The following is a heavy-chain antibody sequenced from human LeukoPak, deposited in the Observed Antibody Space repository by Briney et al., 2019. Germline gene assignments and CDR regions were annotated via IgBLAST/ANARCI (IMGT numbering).Heavy chain of an antibody. CDR2: ISGYNGNR. CDR3: ARDGRYNLNYADY. CDR1: GYTFTDHY. Sequence: GASVKVSCKASGYTFTDHYIHWVRQAPGQGLEWMGWISGYNGNRNNAQKLQGRVTMTTDTSTSTAYMELRSLRSDDTAVYYCARDGRYNLNYADYWGQGTLVTVSS. D-gene: IGHD1-20*01. V-gene: IGHV1-18*04. J-gene: IGHJ4*02.